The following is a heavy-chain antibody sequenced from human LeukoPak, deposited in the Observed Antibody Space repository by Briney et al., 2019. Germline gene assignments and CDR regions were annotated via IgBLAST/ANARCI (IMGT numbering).Heavy chain of an antibody. J-gene: IGHJ4*02. Sequence: AGGSLRLSCAASGFTVSSNYMSWVRQAPGKGLEWVSVIYSGGSTYYADSVKGRFTISRDNSKNTLYLQMNSLRAEDTAVYYCAKSPFSIRYDYWGQGTLVTVSS. V-gene: IGHV3-53*01. CDR1: GFTVSSNY. CDR2: IYSGGST. CDR3: AKSPFSIRYDY. D-gene: IGHD2-2*01.